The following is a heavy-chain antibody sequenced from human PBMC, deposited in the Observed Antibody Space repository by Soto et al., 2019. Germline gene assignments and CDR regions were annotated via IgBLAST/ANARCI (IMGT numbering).Heavy chain of an antibody. CDR1: GFTFSSYA. CDR3: ARERVGGGWYPNSSPCFDY. V-gene: IGHV3-30-3*01. J-gene: IGHJ4*02. Sequence: PGGSLRLSCAASGFTFSSYAMHWVRQAPGKGLEWVAVISYDGSNKYYADSVKGRFTISRDNSKNTLYLQMNSLRAEDTAVYYCARERVGGGWYPNSSPCFDYWGQGTLVTVSS. CDR2: ISYDGSNK. D-gene: IGHD6-19*01.